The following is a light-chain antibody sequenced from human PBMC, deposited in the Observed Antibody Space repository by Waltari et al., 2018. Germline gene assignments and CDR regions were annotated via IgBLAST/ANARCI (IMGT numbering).Light chain of an antibody. Sequence: EIVLTQSPGTLPSSLGGRATLSCRASQSVSRSLAWYQQKPGQAPRLLIYGASSRATGVPDRFSGSGSGTDFSLTISRLEPEDFAVYYCQHYVRLPGSFGQGTKVEIK. V-gene: IGKV3-20*01. CDR3: QHYVRLPGS. J-gene: IGKJ1*01. CDR1: QSVSRS. CDR2: GAS.